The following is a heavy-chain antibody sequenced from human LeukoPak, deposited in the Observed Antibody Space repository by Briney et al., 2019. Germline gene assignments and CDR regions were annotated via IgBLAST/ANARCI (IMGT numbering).Heavy chain of an antibody. CDR3: ARLRPMTYSSSWYWDAFDI. CDR1: GGSFSGYY. Sequence: SETLSLTCAVYGGSFSGYYWSWIRQPPGKGLEWIGEINHSGSTNYNPSLKSRVTISVDTSKNQFSLKLSSVTAADTAVYYCARLRPMTYSSSWYWDAFDIWGQGTMVIVSS. D-gene: IGHD6-13*01. V-gene: IGHV4-34*01. CDR2: INHSGST. J-gene: IGHJ3*02.